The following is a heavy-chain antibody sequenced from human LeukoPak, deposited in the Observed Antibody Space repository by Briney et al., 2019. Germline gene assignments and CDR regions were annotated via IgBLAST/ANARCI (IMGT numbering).Heavy chain of an antibody. CDR3: ARDGYRVVVVAATLNYYMDA. D-gene: IGHD2-15*01. CDR2: INPSGGST. CDR1: GYTFTSDY. Sequence: GASVKVSCKASGYTFTSDYMHWVRQAPGQGLEWMGIINPSGGSTSYAQKFQGRVTMTRDTSTSTVYMELSSLRSEDTAVYYCARDGYRVVVVAATLNYYMDAWGKGTTVTVSS. J-gene: IGHJ6*03. V-gene: IGHV1-46*01.